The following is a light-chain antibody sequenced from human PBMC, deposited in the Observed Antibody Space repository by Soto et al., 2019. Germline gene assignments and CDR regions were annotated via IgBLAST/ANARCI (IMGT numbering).Light chain of an antibody. V-gene: IGKV1-5*03. CDR1: QSISGW. CDR2: KAS. CDR3: QHYNNYFIT. Sequence: DIQKTQSPSPLPASVGDRVTITCRASQSISGWLAWYQQKPGKAPKVLIYKASSLERGVPSRFSGSGSGTEFTLTITSLQPDDFATYYCQHYNNYFITFGQGTRLEIK. J-gene: IGKJ5*01.